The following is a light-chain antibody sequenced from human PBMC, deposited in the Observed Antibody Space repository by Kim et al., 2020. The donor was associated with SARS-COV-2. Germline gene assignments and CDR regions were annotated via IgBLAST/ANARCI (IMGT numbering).Light chain of an antibody. CDR2: GAS. Sequence: PGERAIISCRASQNVNNNFLAWYQQRPGQAPRLLIFGASNRAAEIADRFSGTGSGTDFTLTISRLEPEDFAGYYCQQYGSSPRTFGQGTKVDIK. CDR3: QQYGSSPRT. CDR1: QNVNNNF. J-gene: IGKJ1*01. V-gene: IGKV3-20*01.